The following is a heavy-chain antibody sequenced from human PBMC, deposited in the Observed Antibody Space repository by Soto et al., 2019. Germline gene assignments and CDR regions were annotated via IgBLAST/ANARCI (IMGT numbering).Heavy chain of an antibody. CDR2: IVNDGSEQ. CDR1: GFIFSTHG. J-gene: IGHJ4*02. D-gene: IGHD1-7*01. CDR3: SRGENYAENGLDH. Sequence: QVQLVESGGVVVRPGMSLRLSCAATGFIFSTHGMHWVRQAPGQGLEWVAVIVNDGSEQDYSDSVKGRFTISRDNSNKTIYLQMDNMRAVDPVVYYCSRGENYAENGLDHRGQGIMCTVS. V-gene: IGHV3-33*01.